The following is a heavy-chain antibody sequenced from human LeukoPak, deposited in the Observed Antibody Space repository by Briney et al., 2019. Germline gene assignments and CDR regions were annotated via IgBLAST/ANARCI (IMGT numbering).Heavy chain of an antibody. Sequence: PSETLSLTCTVSGGSLSSYYWSWIRQPPGKGLEWIGYIYYSGSANYNPSLKSRVTISVDTSKNQFSLKLSSVTAADTAVYYCARGRNWFDPWGQGTLVTVSS. CDR3: ARGRNWFDP. CDR1: GGSLSSYY. J-gene: IGHJ5*02. CDR2: IYYSGSA. V-gene: IGHV4-59*01.